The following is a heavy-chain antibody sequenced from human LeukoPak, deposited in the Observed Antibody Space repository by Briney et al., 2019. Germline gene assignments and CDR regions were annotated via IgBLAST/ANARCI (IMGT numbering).Heavy chain of an antibody. Sequence: ASVKVSCKASGHTFTGYYMHWVRQAPGQGLEWMGWINPNSGGTNYAQKFQGRVTMTRDTSISTAYMELSRLRSDDTAVYYCARDGELGPPYYFDYWGQGTLVTVSS. D-gene: IGHD1-26*01. CDR2: INPNSGGT. V-gene: IGHV1-2*02. CDR3: ARDGELGPPYYFDY. CDR1: GHTFTGYY. J-gene: IGHJ4*02.